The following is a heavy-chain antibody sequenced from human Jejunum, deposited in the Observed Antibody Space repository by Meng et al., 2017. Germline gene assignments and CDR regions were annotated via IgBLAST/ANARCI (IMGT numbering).Heavy chain of an antibody. CDR1: GYTFTGSY. J-gene: IGHJ4*02. D-gene: IGHD5-18*01. V-gene: IGHV1-2*02. CDR3: ARLLSIVETRDS. CDR2: INPKSGGT. Sequence: ASVKVSCKASGYTFTGSYLHWVRQAPGQGLELMGWINPKSGGTNYAQKFKGRVTMTWDTSITTAYMELCGLRSDDTAVYYCARLLSIVETRDSWGQGTLVTVAS.